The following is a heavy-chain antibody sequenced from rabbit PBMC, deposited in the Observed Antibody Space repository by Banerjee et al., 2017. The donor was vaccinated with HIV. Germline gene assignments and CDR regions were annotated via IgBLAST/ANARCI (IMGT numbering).Heavy chain of an antibody. D-gene: IGHD6-1*01. CDR3: AINTPHYGGYGGYGYAALDL. CDR1: GFSFSGSYW. J-gene: IGHJ4*01. V-gene: IGHV1S45*01. Sequence: QEQLEESGGDLVKPEGSLTLTCTASGFSFSGSYWICWVRQAPRKGLEWIGCINTSSGNNVYAIWAKGRFTISKTSSTTVTLQMTSLTAADTATYFCAINTPHYGGYGGYGYAALDLWGQGTLVTVS. CDR2: INTSSGNN.